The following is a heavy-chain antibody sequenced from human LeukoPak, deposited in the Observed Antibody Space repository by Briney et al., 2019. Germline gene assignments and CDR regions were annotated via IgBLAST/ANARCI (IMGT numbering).Heavy chain of an antibody. CDR1: GGSFSGYY. D-gene: IGHD3-22*01. CDR3: ARIYDSSGYLYYYYYMDV. Sequence: PSETLSLTCAVYGGSFSGYYWSWIRQPPGKGLEWIGDINHSGSTNYNPSLKSRVTISVDTSKNQFSLKLSSVTAADTAVYYCARIYDSSGYLYYYYYMDVWGKGTTVTISS. V-gene: IGHV4-34*01. CDR2: INHSGST. J-gene: IGHJ6*03.